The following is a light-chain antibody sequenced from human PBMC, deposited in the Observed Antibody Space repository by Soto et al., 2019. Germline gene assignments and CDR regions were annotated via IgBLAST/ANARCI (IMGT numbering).Light chain of an antibody. J-gene: IGLJ2*01. CDR1: SSDVGGYNY. CDR2: DVS. V-gene: IGLV2-11*01. CDR3: CSHAGIVV. Sequence: QSALTQPRSVSGSPGQSVTISCTGTSSDVGGYNYVSWYQQHPGKAPKLMINDVSKRPSGVPDRFSGSKSGNTASLTISGLQAEDEADYYCCSHAGIVVFGGGTKVTVL.